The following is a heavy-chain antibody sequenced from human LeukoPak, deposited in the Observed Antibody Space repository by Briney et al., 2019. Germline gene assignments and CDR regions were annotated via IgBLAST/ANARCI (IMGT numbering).Heavy chain of an antibody. CDR2: IYYSGST. CDR1: GGSISSYY. CDR3: ARAPGQMATNVYYYYGMDV. D-gene: IGHD5-24*01. V-gene: IGHV4-59*08. J-gene: IGHJ6*02. Sequence: PSETLSLTCTVSGGSISSYYWSWIRQPPGKGLEWIGYIYYSGSTNYNPSLKSRVTIPVDTSKNQFSLKLSSVTAADTAVYYCARAPGQMATNVYYYYGMDVWGQGTTVTVSS.